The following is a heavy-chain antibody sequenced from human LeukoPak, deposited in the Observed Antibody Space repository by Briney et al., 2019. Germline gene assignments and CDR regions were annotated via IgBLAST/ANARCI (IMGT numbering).Heavy chain of an antibody. J-gene: IGHJ6*02. D-gene: IGHD6-13*01. CDR1: GYTFTSYG. Sequence: SVKVSCKASGYTFTSYGINLLRQATGQGLEWMGWMNPNSGNTGYAQKFQGRVTMTRNSSISTAYMELSSLRCEDTAVYYCARGHSSCWFTLGYYYGMDVWGQGTTVTVSS. CDR2: MNPNSGNT. V-gene: IGHV1-8*01. CDR3: ARGHSSCWFTLGYYYGMDV.